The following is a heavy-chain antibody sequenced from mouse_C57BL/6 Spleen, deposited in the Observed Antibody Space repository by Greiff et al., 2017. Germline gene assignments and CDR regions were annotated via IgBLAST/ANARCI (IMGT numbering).Heavy chain of an antibody. Sequence: EVQLQQSGPELVKPGASVKISCKASGYTFTDYYMNWVKQSHGKSLEWIGDINPNNGGTSYNQKFKGKATLTVDKSSSTAYMELRSLTSEDSAVYYCARIYYDYDDGGGYAMDYWGQGTSVTVSS. CDR2: INPNNGGT. V-gene: IGHV1-26*01. D-gene: IGHD2-4*01. J-gene: IGHJ4*01. CDR1: GYTFTDYY. CDR3: ARIYYDYDDGGGYAMDY.